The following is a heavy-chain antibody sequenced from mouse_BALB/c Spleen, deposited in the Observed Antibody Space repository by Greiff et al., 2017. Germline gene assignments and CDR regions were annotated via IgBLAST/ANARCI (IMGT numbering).Heavy chain of an antibody. CDR2: ISDGGSYT. D-gene: IGHD2-14*01. Sequence: EVQLVESGGGLVKPGGSLKLSCAASGFTFSDYYMYWVRQTPEKRLEWVATISDGGSYTYYPDSVKGRFTISRDNAKNNLYLQMSSLKSEDTAMYYCARGGRYSFAYWGQGTLVTVSA. J-gene: IGHJ3*01. CDR3: ARGGRYSFAY. V-gene: IGHV5-4*02. CDR1: GFTFSDYY.